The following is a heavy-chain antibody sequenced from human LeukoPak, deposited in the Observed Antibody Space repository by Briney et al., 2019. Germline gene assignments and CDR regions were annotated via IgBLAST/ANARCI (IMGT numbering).Heavy chain of an antibody. Sequence: GGSLRLSCAASGFTFSSYSMNWVRQAPGKGLEWVSSISSSSSYIYYADSVKGRFTISRDNAKNSLYLQMNSLRAEDTAVYYCARDVVATTTKFDYWDQGTLVTVSS. J-gene: IGHJ4*02. CDR3: ARDVVATTTKFDY. CDR2: ISSSSSYI. CDR1: GFTFSSYS. D-gene: IGHD5-12*01. V-gene: IGHV3-21*01.